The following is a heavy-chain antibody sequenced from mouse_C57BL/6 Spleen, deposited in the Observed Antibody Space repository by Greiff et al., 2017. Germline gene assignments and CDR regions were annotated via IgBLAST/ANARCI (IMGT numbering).Heavy chain of an antibody. Sequence: VQLVESGPGLVAPSQSLSISCTVSGFSLTSYGVAWVRQSPGQGLEWLGVIWGVGSTNYNSALKSRLSISKDNSKSQVFLKMSSLQTDDTAMYYCARAFYYSKGYAMDYWGQGTSVTVSS. V-gene: IGHV2-6*01. CDR2: IWGVGST. CDR1: GFSLTSYG. J-gene: IGHJ4*01. CDR3: ARAFYYSKGYAMDY. D-gene: IGHD2-5*01.